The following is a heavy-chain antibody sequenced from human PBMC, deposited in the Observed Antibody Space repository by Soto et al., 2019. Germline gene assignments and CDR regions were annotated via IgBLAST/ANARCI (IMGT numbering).Heavy chain of an antibody. CDR3: AQLYSYGYYFDY. D-gene: IGHD5-18*01. Sequence: QITLKESGPTLVKPTQPLTLTCTFSGFSLSTSGVGVGWIRQPPGKALEWLALIHWDDDKRYSPSLKSRLSITKDTSKDQVALTMTNRAPVDTATYYCAQLYSYGYYFDYWGQGTLVTVSS. V-gene: IGHV2-5*02. J-gene: IGHJ4*02. CDR2: IHWDDDK. CDR1: GFSLSTSGVG.